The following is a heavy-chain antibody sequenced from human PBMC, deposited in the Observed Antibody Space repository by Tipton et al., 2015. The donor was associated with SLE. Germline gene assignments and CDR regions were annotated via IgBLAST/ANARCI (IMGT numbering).Heavy chain of an antibody. CDR2: IYPSVST. J-gene: IGHJ6*03. D-gene: IGHD3-10*01. CDR1: SDSVSSDDYY. V-gene: IGHV4-61*02. Sequence: LRLSCTVSSDSVSSDDYYWTWIRQPAGKGLEWIGRIYPSVSTHYNPSLKSRVTISADRSKNQFSLTLSSVTAADTAVYYCARQVRSGEFLDYYYYHMDVWGRGTTVTVSS. CDR3: ARQVRSGEFLDYYYYHMDV.